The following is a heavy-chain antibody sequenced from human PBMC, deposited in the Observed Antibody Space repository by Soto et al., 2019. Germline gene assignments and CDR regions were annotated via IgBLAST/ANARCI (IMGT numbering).Heavy chain of an antibody. CDR2: ISAYNGNT. CDR1: GYTFTSYG. Sequence: ASVKVSCKASGYTFTSYGISWVRQAPGQGLEWMGWISAYNGNTNYAQKLQGRVTMTTDTSTSTAYMELRSLRSDDTAVYYCTRSITGFSYADSWGRGTLVTVSS. V-gene: IGHV1-18*01. J-gene: IGHJ4*02. D-gene: IGHD2-2*01. CDR3: TRSITGFSYADS.